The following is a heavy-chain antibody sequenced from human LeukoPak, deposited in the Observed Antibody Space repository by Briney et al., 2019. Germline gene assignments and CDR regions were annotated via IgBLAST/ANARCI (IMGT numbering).Heavy chain of an antibody. D-gene: IGHD3-10*01. J-gene: IGHJ6*02. CDR3: AKYRPGTYYRGPGMDV. Sequence: GGSLRLSCAASGFTFSSYAMSWVRQAPGKGLEWVSATGGDGSRTFYADFVKGRFTISRDNSKNTLYLRVDSLRAEDTAVYYCAKYRPGTYYRGPGMDVWGQGPRSPSP. CDR2: TGGDGSRT. CDR1: GFTFSSYA. V-gene: IGHV3-23*01.